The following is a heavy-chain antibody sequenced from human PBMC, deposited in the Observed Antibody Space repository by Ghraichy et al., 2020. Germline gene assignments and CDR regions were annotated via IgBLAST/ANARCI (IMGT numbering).Heavy chain of an antibody. J-gene: IGHJ2*01. CDR3: ARRGRYIVVVPAAIPKVKTSYWYFDL. V-gene: IGHV4-39*01. CDR1: GGSISSSSYY. D-gene: IGHD2-2*02. CDR2: IYYSGST. Sequence: SETLSLTCTVSGGSISSSSYYWGWIRQPPGKGLEWIGSIYYSGSTYYNPSLKSRVTISVDTSKNQFSLKLSSVTAADTAVYYCARRGRYIVVVPAAIPKVKTSYWYFDLWGRGTLVTVSS.